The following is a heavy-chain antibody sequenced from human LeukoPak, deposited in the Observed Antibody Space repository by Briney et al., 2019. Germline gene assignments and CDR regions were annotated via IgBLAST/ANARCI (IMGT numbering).Heavy chain of an antibody. V-gene: IGHV4-4*07. CDR3: ARDCSSTSCYRAFDY. Sequence: SETLSLTCTVSVGSISSYYWSWIRQPAGQGLKWIGRIYSSGITNYNPSLKSRVTMSVDTSKNQFSLKLSSVTASDTAVYYCARDCSSTSCYRAFDYWRQGTLVTVSS. D-gene: IGHD2-2*01. J-gene: IGHJ4*02. CDR1: VGSISSYY. CDR2: IYSSGIT.